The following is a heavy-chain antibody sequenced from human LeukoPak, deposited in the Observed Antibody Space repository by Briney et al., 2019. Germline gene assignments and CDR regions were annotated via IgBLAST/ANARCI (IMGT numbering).Heavy chain of an antibody. CDR1: GFTFSSYD. V-gene: IGHV3-13*01. J-gene: IGHJ3*02. CDR2: IGTAGDT. CDR3: ARGRIGNDAFDI. D-gene: IGHD2-15*01. Sequence: PGGSLRLSCAASGFTFSSYDMHWVRQATGKGLEWVLAIGTAGDTYYPGSVKGRFTISRENAKNSLYLQMNSLRAGDTAVYYCARGRIGNDAFDIWGQGTMVTVSS.